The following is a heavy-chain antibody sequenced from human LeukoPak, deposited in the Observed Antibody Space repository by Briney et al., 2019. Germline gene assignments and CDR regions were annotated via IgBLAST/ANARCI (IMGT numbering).Heavy chain of an antibody. CDR2: VYSSGST. D-gene: IGHD3-10*01. V-gene: IGHV4-31*03. CDR1: GGSISSGGYY. CDR3: ARGRGVDEDF. J-gene: IGHJ4*02. Sequence: PSEALSLTCTVSGGSISSGGYYWSWIRQHPGKGLEWIGYVYSSGSTFYNPSLKSRVTISVDASKNQFSLKLTSVTAADTAVYYCARGRGVDEDFWGQGSLVIVSS.